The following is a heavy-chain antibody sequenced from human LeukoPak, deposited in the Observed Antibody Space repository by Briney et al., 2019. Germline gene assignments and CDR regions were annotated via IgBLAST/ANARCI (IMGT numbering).Heavy chain of an antibody. Sequence: SGTLSLTCTVSGGSISSSSYYWGWIRQPPGKGLEWIGSIYYSGSTYYNPPLKSRVTISIDTSKNQFSLKLSSVTVADTAVYYCARVGPEYCGGDCYIDYWGQGTLVTVSS. CDR3: ARVGPEYCGGDCYIDY. CDR1: GGSISSSSYY. J-gene: IGHJ4*02. V-gene: IGHV4-39*07. CDR2: IYYSGST. D-gene: IGHD2-21*02.